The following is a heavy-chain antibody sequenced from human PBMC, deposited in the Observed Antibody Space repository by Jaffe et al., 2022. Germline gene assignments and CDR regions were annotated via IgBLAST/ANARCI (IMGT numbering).Heavy chain of an antibody. D-gene: IGHD2-15*01. J-gene: IGHJ6*03. CDR2: ISAYNGNT. CDR3: ARALVPCGGSCYSVSYYYYYYMDV. CDR1: GYTFTSYG. Sequence: QVQLVQSGAEVKKPGASVKVSCKASGYTFTSYGISWVRQAPGQGLEWMGWISAYNGNTNYAQKLQGRVTMTTDTSTSTAYMELRSLRSDDTAVYYCARALVPCGGSCYSVSYYYYYYMDVWGKGTTVTVSS. V-gene: IGHV1-18*01.